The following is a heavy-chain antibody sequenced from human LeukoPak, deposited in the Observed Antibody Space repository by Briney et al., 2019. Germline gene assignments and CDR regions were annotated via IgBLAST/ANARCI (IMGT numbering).Heavy chain of an antibody. D-gene: IGHD3-10*01. CDR1: GFTVSTNY. Sequence: GGSLRLSCAASGFTVSTNYMNWVRQAPGRGLEWVSTISGNGYSTFYADSVKGRITISRDNSNNTLYLQMNALRADDAALYYCARDLLWFGESSVGWGQGSLVTVSS. CDR2: ISGNGYST. CDR3: ARDLLWFGESSVG. J-gene: IGHJ4*02. V-gene: IGHV3-23*01.